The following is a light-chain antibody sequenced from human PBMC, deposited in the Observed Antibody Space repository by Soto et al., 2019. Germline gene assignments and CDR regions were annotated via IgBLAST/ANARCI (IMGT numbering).Light chain of an antibody. CDR2: GAS. CDR1: QNIRSNY. Sequence: EIVMMQSPATLSLSPGDRATLSCRASQNIRSNYLAWYQQKPGQAPRLLIYGASSRATGIPDRFSGSGSGTDFTLTISRLEPEDFAVYYCQRYGSSVVTFGQGTRLEIK. CDR3: QRYGSSVVT. J-gene: IGKJ5*01. V-gene: IGKV3-20*01.